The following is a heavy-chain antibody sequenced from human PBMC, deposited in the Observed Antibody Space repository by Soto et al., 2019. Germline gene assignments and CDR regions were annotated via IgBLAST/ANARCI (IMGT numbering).Heavy chain of an antibody. J-gene: IGHJ6*02. CDR2: ISSSSSYI. Sequence: KAGGSLRLSCAASGFTFSSYSMNWVRQAPGKGLEWVSSISSSSSYIYYADSVKGRFTISRDNAKNSLYLQMNSLRAEDTAVYYCARDNTAMLSGMDVSGQGTTVTVSS. CDR3: ARDNTAMLSGMDV. D-gene: IGHD5-18*01. CDR1: GFTFSSYS. V-gene: IGHV3-21*01.